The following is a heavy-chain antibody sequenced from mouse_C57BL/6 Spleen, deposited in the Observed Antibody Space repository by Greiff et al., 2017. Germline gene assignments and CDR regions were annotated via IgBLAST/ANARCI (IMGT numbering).Heavy chain of an antibody. V-gene: IGHV1-80*01. CDR2: IYPGDGDT. CDR3: ARGETAQATFDAMDY. Sequence: QVQLKQSGAELVKPGASVKISCKASGYAFSSYWMNWVKQRPGKGLEWIGQIYPGDGDTNYNGKVKGKATLTADKSSSTAYMQLSSLTSEDSAVYFCARGETAQATFDAMDYWGQGTSVTVSS. J-gene: IGHJ4*01. D-gene: IGHD3-2*02. CDR1: GYAFSSYW.